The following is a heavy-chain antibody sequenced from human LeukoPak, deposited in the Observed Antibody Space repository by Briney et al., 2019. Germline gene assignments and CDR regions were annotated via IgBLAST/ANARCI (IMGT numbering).Heavy chain of an antibody. Sequence: GGSLRLSCAASGFTLSDYYMSWIRQAPGKGLEWVSYISSSGSTIYYADSVKGRFTISRDNAKNSLYLQMNSLRAEDTAVYYCASDYGGNSGSYLDAFDIWGQGTMVTVSS. D-gene: IGHD4-23*01. CDR3: ASDYGGNSGSYLDAFDI. V-gene: IGHV3-11*01. J-gene: IGHJ3*02. CDR1: GFTLSDYY. CDR2: ISSSGSTI.